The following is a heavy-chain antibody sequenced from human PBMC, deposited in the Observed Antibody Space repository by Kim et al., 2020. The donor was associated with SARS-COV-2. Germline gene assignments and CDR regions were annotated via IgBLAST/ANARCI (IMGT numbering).Heavy chain of an antibody. CDR2: I. V-gene: IGHV3-21*01. J-gene: IGHJ4*02. Sequence: IYYADSVKGRFTISRENAKTSLYLQMNSLRAEDTAVYYCARVGYGSSWYDYWGQGTLVTVSS. D-gene: IGHD6-13*01. CDR3: ARVGYGSSWYDY.